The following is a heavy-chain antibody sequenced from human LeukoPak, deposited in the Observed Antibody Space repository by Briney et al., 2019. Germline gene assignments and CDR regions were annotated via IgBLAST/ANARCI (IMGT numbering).Heavy chain of an antibody. CDR3: AREPGFQDAFDI. Sequence: SETLSLTCTVSGGSISGYYWSWIRQYPGKGLEWIGYIYYSGTTIYNPSLKSRVTISIDTSNNQFSLKLSSVTAADTAVYYCAREPGFQDAFDIWGQGTMVTVSP. CDR1: GGSISGYY. V-gene: IGHV4-59*12. J-gene: IGHJ3*02. D-gene: IGHD1-14*01. CDR2: IYYSGTT.